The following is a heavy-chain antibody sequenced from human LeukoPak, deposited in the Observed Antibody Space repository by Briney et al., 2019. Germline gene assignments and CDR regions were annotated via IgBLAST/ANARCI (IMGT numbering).Heavy chain of an antibody. CDR2: TYYRSKWYY. J-gene: IGHJ6*02. Sequence: KPSQTLSLTCAISGDSVSSISVAWNWIRQSPSRGLEWLGRTYYRSKWYYEYAVSVKSRINISPDTSKNQFSLQLTSVTPEDTAVYYRSLARSEYHYGMDVWGQGTTVTVSS. V-gene: IGHV6-1*01. CDR1: GDSVSSISVA. CDR3: SLARSEYHYGMDV.